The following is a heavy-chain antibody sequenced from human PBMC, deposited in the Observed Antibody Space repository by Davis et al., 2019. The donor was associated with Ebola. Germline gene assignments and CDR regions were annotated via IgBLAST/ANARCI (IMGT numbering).Heavy chain of an antibody. D-gene: IGHD5-18*01. V-gene: IGHV3-7*01. CDR2: IRQDGGET. Sequence: GESLKISCAAASGFAFSIHWMTWVRQAPGKGLEWVANIRQDGGETYYADSVKGRFAISRDNAKNSLYLQMNSLRAEDTAVYQCAKDVSAMSCRRTAWSTRCLGAPAYSMDVWGPGATVIVS. CDR1: GFAFSIHW. CDR3: AKDVSAMSCRRTAWSTRCLGAPAYSMDV. J-gene: IGHJ6*02.